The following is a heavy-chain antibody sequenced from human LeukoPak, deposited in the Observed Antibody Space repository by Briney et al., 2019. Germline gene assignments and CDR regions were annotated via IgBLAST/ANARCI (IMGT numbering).Heavy chain of an antibody. CDR2: IYPGDSDT. CDR1: GYSFNSYW. CDR3: ARHYMLTGPKANGFDY. V-gene: IGHV5-51*01. Sequence: GESLKISCKGSGYSFNSYWNGWGRQMPGKGLGGMGIIYPGDSDTRYSPSFQGQVTISADKSISTAYLQWSILKASDTAMYYCARHYMLTGPKANGFDYWGQGTLVTVSS. J-gene: IGHJ4*02. D-gene: IGHD3-9*01.